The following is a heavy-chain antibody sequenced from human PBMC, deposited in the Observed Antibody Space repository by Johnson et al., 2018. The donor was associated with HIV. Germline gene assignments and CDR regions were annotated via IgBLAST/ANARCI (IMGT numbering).Heavy chain of an antibody. Sequence: QLVESGGGLVKPGGSLRLSCAASRFTFSDYYMSWIRQAPWKGLERVSYISSSGSTIYYADSVKGRFTISRDNAKNSLYLQMNSLRAEDTGVYYCGRDQGAGALDIWGQGTMVTVSS. CDR2: ISSSGSTI. CDR1: RFTFSDYY. V-gene: IGHV3-11*04. J-gene: IGHJ3*02. D-gene: IGHD1-26*01. CDR3: GRDQGAGALDI.